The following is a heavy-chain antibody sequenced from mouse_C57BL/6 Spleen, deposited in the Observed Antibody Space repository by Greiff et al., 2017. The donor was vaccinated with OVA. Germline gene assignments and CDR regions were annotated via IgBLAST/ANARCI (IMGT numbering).Heavy chain of an antibody. CDR3: ASHDYDGGFAY. Sequence: VQLQQSGPELVKPGDSVKISCKASGYSFTGYFMNWVMQSHGKSLEWIGRINPYNGDTFYNQKFKGKATLTVDKSSSTAHMELLSLTSEDSAVYYCASHDYDGGFAYWGQGTLVTVSA. CDR2: INPYNGDT. CDR1: GYSFTGYF. V-gene: IGHV1-20*01. D-gene: IGHD2-4*01. J-gene: IGHJ3*01.